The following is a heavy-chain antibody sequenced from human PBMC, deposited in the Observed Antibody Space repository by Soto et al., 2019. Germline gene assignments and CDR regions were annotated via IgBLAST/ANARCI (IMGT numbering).Heavy chain of an antibody. V-gene: IGHV1-18*01. J-gene: IGHJ6*02. Sequence: GASVKVSCKPSGYTFTSYGISWVRQAPGQGLEWLGWISAYNGNTNFAQKFQGRVTMTTDTSATTAFMELRSLRSDDTAVYFCARPQRAFSSTYMRGMDVWGQGTTVTVSS. CDR2: ISAYNGNT. CDR1: GYTFTSYG. D-gene: IGHD4-4*01. CDR3: ARPQRAFSSTYMRGMDV.